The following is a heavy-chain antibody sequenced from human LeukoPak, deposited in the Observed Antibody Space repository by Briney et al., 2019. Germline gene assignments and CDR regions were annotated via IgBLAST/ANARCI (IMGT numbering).Heavy chain of an antibody. CDR2: ISWNSGSI. CDR3: AKGSRWYVFDY. CDR1: GFTFDDYA. J-gene: IGHJ4*02. D-gene: IGHD4-23*01. V-gene: IGHV3-9*01. Sequence: GRSLRLSCAASGFTFDDYAMHWVRQALGKGLEWVSGISWNSGSIGYADSVKGRFTISRDNAKNSLYLQMNSLRAEDTALYYCAKGSRWYVFDYWGQGTLVTVSS.